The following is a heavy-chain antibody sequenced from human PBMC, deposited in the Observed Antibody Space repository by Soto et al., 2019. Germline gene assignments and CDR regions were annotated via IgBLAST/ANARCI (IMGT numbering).Heavy chain of an antibody. CDR1: GYTFTSYA. D-gene: IGHD3-10*01. Sequence: GASVKVSCKASGYTFTSYAMHWVRQAPGQRLEWMGWINAGNGNTKYSQKFKGKVTITRDTSASTAYIELSSLRSEDTAVYYCARSLLWFGELYLTEGYYYMDVWGKGTTVTVSS. J-gene: IGHJ6*03. CDR2: INAGNGNT. V-gene: IGHV1-3*01. CDR3: ARSLLWFGELYLTEGYYYMDV.